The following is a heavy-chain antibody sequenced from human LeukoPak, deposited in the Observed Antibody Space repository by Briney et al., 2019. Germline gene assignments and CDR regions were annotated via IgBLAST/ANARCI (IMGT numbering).Heavy chain of an antibody. D-gene: IGHD2-15*01. V-gene: IGHV4-34*01. Sequence: SETLSLTFAVYGGSFSGYYWSWIRQPPGKGLEWIGEINHSGSTNYNPSLKSRVTISVDTSKNQFSLKLSSVTAADTAVYYCARGVVVVAATPCYYYGMDVWGQGTTVTVSS. CDR1: GGSFSGYY. J-gene: IGHJ6*02. CDR2: INHSGST. CDR3: ARGVVVVAATPCYYYGMDV.